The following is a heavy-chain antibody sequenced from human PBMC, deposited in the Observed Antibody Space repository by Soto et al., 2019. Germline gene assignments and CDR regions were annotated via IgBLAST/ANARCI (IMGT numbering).Heavy chain of an antibody. Sequence: SETLSLTCAFSGCSISRYYWVLIRQPPGKGLEWIGYIYYSGSTNYNPSLKSRVTISVDTSKNQFSLKLSSVTAADTAVYYCARESLYCSGGSCYYGFDYWGQGTLVTVSS. V-gene: IGHV4-59*12. CDR2: IYYSGST. CDR3: ARESLYCSGGSCYYGFDY. CDR1: GCSISRYY. J-gene: IGHJ4*02. D-gene: IGHD2-15*01.